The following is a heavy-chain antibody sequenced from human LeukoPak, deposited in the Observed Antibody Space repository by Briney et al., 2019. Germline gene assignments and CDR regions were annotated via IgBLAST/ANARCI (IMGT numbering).Heavy chain of an antibody. Sequence: GGSLRLSCAASGFTFSSYGMSWVRQAPGKGLEWVSAISGSGGSTYYADSVKGRFTISRDNSKNTLYLQMNSLRAEDTAVYYCAKFGRPSTVPHYYYYMDVWGKGTTVTISS. CDR2: ISGSGGST. CDR3: AKFGRPSTVPHYYYYMDV. V-gene: IGHV3-23*01. D-gene: IGHD3-10*01. J-gene: IGHJ6*03. CDR1: GFTFSSYG.